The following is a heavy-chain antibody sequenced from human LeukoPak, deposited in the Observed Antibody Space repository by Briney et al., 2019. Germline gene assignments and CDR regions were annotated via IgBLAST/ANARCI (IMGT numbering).Heavy chain of an antibody. D-gene: IGHD5-18*01. V-gene: IGHV3-74*01. CDR2: IKTDGSTI. CDR3: AKDLNDPYGYGDY. Sequence: GGSLRLSCAASGFIFSNYWMHWVRQAPGKGLVWVSRIKTDGSTITYADSVKGRFTISRDNSKNTLYLQMNSLRAEDTAVYYCAKDLNDPYGYGDYWGQGTLVTVSS. J-gene: IGHJ4*02. CDR1: GFIFSNYW.